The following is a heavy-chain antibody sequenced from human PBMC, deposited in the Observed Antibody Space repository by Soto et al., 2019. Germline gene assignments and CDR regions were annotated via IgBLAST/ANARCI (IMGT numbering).Heavy chain of an antibody. J-gene: IGHJ1*01. CDR3: ARDPGGYCSGGSCSQH. D-gene: IGHD2-15*01. CDR2: IYYSGST. CDR1: GGSVSSGSYY. Sequence: SETLSLTCTVSGGSVSSGSYYWSWIRQPPGKGLEWIGYIYYSGSTNYNPSLKSRVTISVDTSKNQFSLKLSSVTAADTAVYYCARDPGGYCSGGSCSQHWGQGTLVTVS. V-gene: IGHV4-61*01.